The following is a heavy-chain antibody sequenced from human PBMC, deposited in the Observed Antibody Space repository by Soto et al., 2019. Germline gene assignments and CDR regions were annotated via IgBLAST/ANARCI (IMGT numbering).Heavy chain of an antibody. CDR3: VRGLSGSYLAPLWY. CDR1: GFTFNSYG. V-gene: IGHV3-33*03. Sequence: GGSLRLSCVASGFTFNSYGIHWVRQAPGKGLEWVAVIWYDGSNKYYADSVKGRFTISRDNAKSSLYLQMNSLRAEDTAVYYCVRGLSGSYLAPLWYWGQGTLVTVSS. CDR2: IWYDGSNK. D-gene: IGHD1-26*01. J-gene: IGHJ4*02.